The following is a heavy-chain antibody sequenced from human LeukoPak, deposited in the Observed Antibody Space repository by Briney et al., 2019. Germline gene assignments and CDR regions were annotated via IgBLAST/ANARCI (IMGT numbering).Heavy chain of an antibody. CDR2: IRSKANSYAT. V-gene: IGHV3-73*01. D-gene: IGHD3-3*01. CDR3: TRPFLEWLEEDWFDP. Sequence: GGSLRLSCAASGFTFSGSAMHWVRQASGKGLEWVGRIRSKANSYATAYAASVKGRFTISRDDSKNTAYLQMNSLKTEDTAVYYCTRPFLEWLEEDWFDPWGQGTLVTVSS. J-gene: IGHJ5*02. CDR1: GFTFSGSA.